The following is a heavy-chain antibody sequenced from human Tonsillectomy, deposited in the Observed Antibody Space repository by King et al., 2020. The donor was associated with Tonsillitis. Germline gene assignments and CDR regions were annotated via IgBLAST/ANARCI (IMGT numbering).Heavy chain of an antibody. J-gene: IGHJ4*02. CDR1: GGSFSGYY. D-gene: IGHD3-16*02. V-gene: IGHV4-34*01. Sequence: VQLQQWGAGLLKPSETLSLTCAVYGGSFSGYYWSWIRQPPGKGLEWIGEINHSGSTNYNPSLKSRVTVSVDTSKNQFSLKLSSVTAADTAVYYCASGRGYYDYVWGSYRSYFDYWGQGTLVTVSS. CDR3: ASGRGYYDYVWGSYRSYFDY. CDR2: INHSGST.